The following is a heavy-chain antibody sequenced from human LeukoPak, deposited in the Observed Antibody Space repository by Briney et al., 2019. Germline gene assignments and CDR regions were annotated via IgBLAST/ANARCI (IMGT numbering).Heavy chain of an antibody. V-gene: IGHV1-46*02. Sequence: ASVKVSCKASGYTFNNYYMYWVRQAPGQGLEWMGMINPSGGGTSYAQKFQGRVTMTRDTSTRTVYTEVSSLKPEDTAVYYCARQGAYSSAIGMGYWGQGPLVPVSS. J-gene: IGHJ4*02. CDR2: INPSGGGT. CDR1: GYTFNNYY. D-gene: IGHD6-19*01. CDR3: ARQGAYSSAIGMGY.